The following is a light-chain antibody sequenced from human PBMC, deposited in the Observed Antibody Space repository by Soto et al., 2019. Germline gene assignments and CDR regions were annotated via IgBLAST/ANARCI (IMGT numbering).Light chain of an antibody. J-gene: IGKJ2*01. V-gene: IGKV3-20*01. CDR3: QQYGSSSYT. CDR2: GAS. CDR1: QSVSSSY. Sequence: EIVLTQSPGTLSLSPGEGATLSCRASQSVSSSYLAWYQQKPGQAPRLLIYGASSRATGIPDRFSGSGSGTDFTLTSSRLEPEDFAMYYCQQYGSSSYTFGQGTKLEIK.